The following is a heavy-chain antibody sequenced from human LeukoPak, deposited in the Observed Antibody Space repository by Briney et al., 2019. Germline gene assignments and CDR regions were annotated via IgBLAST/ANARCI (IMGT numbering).Heavy chain of an antibody. D-gene: IGHD6-13*01. J-gene: IGHJ4*02. CDR3: ARGRYSSSWYLHY. Sequence: SVKVSCKASGGTFSSYAISWVRQAPGQGLEWMGGIIPIFGTANYAQKFQGRVTITADESTSTAYMELSSLRSEDTAVYYCARGRYSSSWYLHYWGQGTLVTVSS. CDR1: GGTFSSYA. CDR2: IIPIFGTA. V-gene: IGHV1-69*13.